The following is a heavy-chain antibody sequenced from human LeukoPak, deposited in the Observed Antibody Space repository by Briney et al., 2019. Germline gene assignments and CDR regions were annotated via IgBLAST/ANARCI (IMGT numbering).Heavy chain of an antibody. CDR3: ARAWDTAAPYYFDY. CDR2: IWYDGSNK. Sequence: GGSLRLSCAASGFTFSSYGMHWVRQAPGKGLEWVAVIWYDGSNKYYADPVKGRFTISRDNSKNTLYLQMNSLRAEDTAVYYCARAWDTAAPYYFDYWGQGTLVTVSS. J-gene: IGHJ4*02. CDR1: GFTFSSYG. V-gene: IGHV3-33*01. D-gene: IGHD6-6*01.